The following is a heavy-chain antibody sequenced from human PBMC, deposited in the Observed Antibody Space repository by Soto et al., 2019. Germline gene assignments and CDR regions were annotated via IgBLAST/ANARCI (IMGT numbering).Heavy chain of an antibody. J-gene: IGHJ3*02. Sequence: QLQLQESGPGLVKPSETLSLTCTVSGGSISSSSYYWGWIRQPPGKGLEWIGSIYYSGSTYYNPSLKSRVPISVDTSKNQFSLKLSSVTAADTAVYYCASGLGSVGAFDIWGQGTMVTVSS. D-gene: IGHD6-25*01. CDR2: IYYSGST. CDR3: ASGLGSVGAFDI. V-gene: IGHV4-39*01. CDR1: GGSISSSSYY.